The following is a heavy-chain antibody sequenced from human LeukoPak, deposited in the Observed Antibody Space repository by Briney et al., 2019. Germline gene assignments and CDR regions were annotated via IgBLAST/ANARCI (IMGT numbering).Heavy chain of an antibody. CDR1: GFTFSDYY. Sequence: GGSLRLSCAASGFTFSDYYMSWIRQAPGKGLEWVSYISSSGSTIYYADSVKGRFTISRDNAKNSLYLQMNSLKTEDTAVYYCTRRPDLWFGEPSSDYWGQGTLVTVSS. D-gene: IGHD3-10*01. V-gene: IGHV3-11*01. CDR2: ISSSGSTI. CDR3: TRRPDLWFGEPSSDY. J-gene: IGHJ4*02.